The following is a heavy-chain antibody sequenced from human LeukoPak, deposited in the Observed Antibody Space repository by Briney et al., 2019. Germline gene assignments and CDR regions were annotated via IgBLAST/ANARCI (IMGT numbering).Heavy chain of an antibody. CDR3: ARDRARVAGILRGWFDP. CDR1: GYTFTGYY. V-gene: IGHV1-2*06. Sequence: ASVTVSCKASGYTFTGYYMHWVRQAPGQGLEWMGRINPNSGGTNYAQKFQGRVTMTRDTSISTAYMELSRLRSDDTAVYYCARDRARVAGILRGWFDPWGQGTLVTVSS. J-gene: IGHJ5*02. CDR2: INPNSGGT. D-gene: IGHD6-19*01.